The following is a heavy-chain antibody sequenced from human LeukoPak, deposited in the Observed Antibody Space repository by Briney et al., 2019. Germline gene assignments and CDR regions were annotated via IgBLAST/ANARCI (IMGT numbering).Heavy chain of an antibody. CDR3: ARGNSGSYSQDWFDP. CDR1: GFTFDDYA. CDR2: ITWNSDNI. V-gene: IGHV3-9*03. D-gene: IGHD1-26*01. J-gene: IGHJ5*02. Sequence: PGGSLRLSCAASGFTFDDYAMHWVWHAPGKGLEWVSGITWNSDNIEYADSVKGRFTISRDNAKNSLYLQMNSLRDDDMALYYCARGNSGSYSQDWFDPWGQGTLVTVSS.